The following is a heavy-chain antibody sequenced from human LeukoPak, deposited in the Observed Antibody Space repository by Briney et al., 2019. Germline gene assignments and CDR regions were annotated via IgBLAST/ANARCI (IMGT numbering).Heavy chain of an antibody. CDR2: ISGSGGST. Sequence: GGSLRLSCAASGFTFSSYAMSWVRQAPGKGLEWVSAISGSGGSTYYADSVKGRFTISRDNSKNTLYLQMDSLRAEDTAVYYCAKDRGWYCSGGSCYEHNWFDPWGQGTLVTVSS. D-gene: IGHD2-15*01. CDR3: AKDRGWYCSGGSCYEHNWFDP. CDR1: GFTFSSYA. V-gene: IGHV3-23*01. J-gene: IGHJ5*02.